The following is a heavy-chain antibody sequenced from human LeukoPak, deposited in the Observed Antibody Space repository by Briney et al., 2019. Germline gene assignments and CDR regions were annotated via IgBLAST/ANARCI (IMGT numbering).Heavy chain of an antibody. CDR3: ARALSWTTNSYYNMDV. D-gene: IGHD3/OR15-3a*01. V-gene: IGHV1-8*01. Sequence: ASVKVSCKASGYTFTSYDINWVRQATGQGLAWMGWMNPNSGNTGYAQKFQGRVTMTKNTSITTAYMELSSLRSEDTAVYYCARALSWTTNSYYNMDVWGKGSTVTVSS. CDR2: MNPNSGNT. J-gene: IGHJ6*03. CDR1: GYTFTSYD.